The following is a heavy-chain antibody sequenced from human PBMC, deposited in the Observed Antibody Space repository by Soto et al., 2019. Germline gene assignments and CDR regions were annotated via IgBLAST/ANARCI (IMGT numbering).Heavy chain of an antibody. CDR2: ISGSGGST. D-gene: IGHD3-16*02. J-gene: IGHJ5*02. Sequence: GGSLRLSCAASGFTFSSYAMSWVRQAPGKGLEWVSAISGSGGSTYYADSVKGRFTISRDNSKNTLYLQMNSLRAEDTDVYYCAKPGLLGEFSQWFDPWGQGTLVTVSS. V-gene: IGHV3-23*01. CDR1: GFTFSSYA. CDR3: AKPGLLGEFSQWFDP.